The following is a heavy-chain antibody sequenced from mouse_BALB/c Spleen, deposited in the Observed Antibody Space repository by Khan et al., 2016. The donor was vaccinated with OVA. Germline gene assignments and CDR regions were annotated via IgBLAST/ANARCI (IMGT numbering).Heavy chain of an antibody. CDR3: AIHLTGSFAY. CDR1: GFTFSSYS. J-gene: IGHJ3*01. CDR2: ISSCGDYT. V-gene: IGHV5-6*01. Sequence: MQLMESGGDLMKPGGSLKLSCAASGFTFSSYSMSWVRQTPDKRLEWIASISSCGDYTSYPDSLKGRFTISRETAKNTLYLQMSVLKYEDTAMYYCAIHLTGSFAYWGQGTLVTVSA. D-gene: IGHD4-1*01.